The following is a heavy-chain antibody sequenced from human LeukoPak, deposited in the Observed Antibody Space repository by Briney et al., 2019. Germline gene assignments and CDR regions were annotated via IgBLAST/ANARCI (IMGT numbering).Heavy chain of an antibody. Sequence: ASVKVSCKASGYTFTSYYMHWVRQAPGQGLEWMGIINPSGGSTSYAQKFQGRVTMTRDTSTSTVYMELSSLRSEDTAVYYCARDTYYDFWSGYSLGGYHYFDYWGQGTLVTVSS. D-gene: IGHD3-3*01. CDR3: ARDTYYDFWSGYSLGGYHYFDY. J-gene: IGHJ4*02. CDR2: INPSGGST. V-gene: IGHV1-46*01. CDR1: GYTFTSYY.